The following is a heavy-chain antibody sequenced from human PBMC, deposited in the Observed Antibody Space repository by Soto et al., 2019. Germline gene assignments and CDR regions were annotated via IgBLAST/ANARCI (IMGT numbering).Heavy chain of an antibody. CDR3: ARGLHIMYSSSWYHY. CDR1: GGSFSGYY. J-gene: IGHJ4*02. CDR2: INHSGST. D-gene: IGHD6-13*01. Sequence: SETLSLTCAVYGGSFSGYYWSWIRQPPGKGLEWIGEINHSGSTNYNPSLKSRVTISVDTSKNQFSLKLSSVTAADTAVYYCARGLHIMYSSSWYHYWGQGTLVTVSS. V-gene: IGHV4-34*01.